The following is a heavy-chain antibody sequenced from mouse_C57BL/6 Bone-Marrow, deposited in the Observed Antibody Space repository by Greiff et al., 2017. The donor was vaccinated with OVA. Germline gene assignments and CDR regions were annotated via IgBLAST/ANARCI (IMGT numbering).Heavy chain of an antibody. Sequence: EVQLVESGGGLVQPGGSLKLSCAASGFNFSDFYMYWIRQTPEKRLEWVAYISNGGGSTYYPDTVKGRFTITRDNAKNTLYLQMSRLKSEDTAMYYCARLDAMDYWGQGTSVTVSS. CDR2: ISNGGGST. CDR3: ARLDAMDY. CDR1: GFNFSDFY. V-gene: IGHV5-12*01. J-gene: IGHJ4*01.